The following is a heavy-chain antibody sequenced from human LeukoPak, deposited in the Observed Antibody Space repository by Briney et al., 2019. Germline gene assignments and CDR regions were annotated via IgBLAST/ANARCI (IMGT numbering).Heavy chain of an antibody. V-gene: IGHV4-30-2*01. CDR3: ARAAAAGSRIFDY. CDR1: GGSISSGGYY. J-gene: IGHJ4*02. Sequence: PSETLSLTCTVSGGSISSGGYYWSWIRQPPGKGLEWIGYIYHSGSTYYNPSLKSRVTISVDRSKNQFSLKLSSVTAADTAVYYCARAAAAGSRIFDYWGQVTLDTVSS. D-gene: IGHD6-13*01. CDR2: IYHSGST.